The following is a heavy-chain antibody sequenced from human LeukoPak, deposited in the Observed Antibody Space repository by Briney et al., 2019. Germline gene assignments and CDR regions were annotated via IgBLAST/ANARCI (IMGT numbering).Heavy chain of an antibody. CDR1: GGSISSGDYY. D-gene: IGHD3-3*01. CDR2: IYYSGGT. CDR3: ARAGAQYYDFWSGSYYFDY. J-gene: IGHJ4*02. V-gene: IGHV4-30-4*01. Sequence: SQTLSLTCTVSGGSISSGDYYWSWLRQPPGKGLEWIGYIYYSGGTYYNPSLKSRVTISVYTSKNQFSLKLSSVTAADTAVYYCARAGAQYYDFWSGSYYFDYWGQGNLVTVSS.